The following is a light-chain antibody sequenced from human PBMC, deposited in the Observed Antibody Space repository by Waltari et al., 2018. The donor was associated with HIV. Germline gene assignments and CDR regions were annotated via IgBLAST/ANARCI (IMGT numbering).Light chain of an antibody. CDR1: GDISND. CDR3: QNYDSVPVA. CDR2: AAA. V-gene: IGKV1-27*01. Sequence: DIQISHAPSSLPASVGDRVTITCRTSGDISNDLAWDQQKSGEVPKRLMYAAAAVRSGVPSRGRGSGSVTDFTLTINGLQPEDVGSSYWQNYDSVPVAFGQGTRLEI. J-gene: IGKJ5*01.